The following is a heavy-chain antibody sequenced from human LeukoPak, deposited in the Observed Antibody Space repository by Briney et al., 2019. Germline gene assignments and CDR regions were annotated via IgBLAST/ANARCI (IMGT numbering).Heavy chain of an antibody. V-gene: IGHV3-23*01. CDR3: AKGPRSYSSSPTYAFDI. J-gene: IGHJ3*02. D-gene: IGHD6-6*01. CDR2: ISSSGSGT. Sequence: GGSLRLSCAASGFTFSSYAMSWVRQAPGKGLEWVSAISSSGSGTYYADSVKGRFTISRDNSKNTLYLQMNSLRAEDTAVYYCAKGPRSYSSSPTYAFDIWGQGTMVTVSS. CDR1: GFTFSSYA.